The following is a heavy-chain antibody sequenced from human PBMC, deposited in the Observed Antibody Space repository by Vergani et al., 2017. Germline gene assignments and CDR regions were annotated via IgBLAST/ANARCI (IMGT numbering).Heavy chain of an antibody. CDR1: GCTFSSYG. D-gene: IGHD3-22*01. J-gene: IGHJ4*02. Sequence: QVQLVESGGGVVQPGRSLRLSCAASGCTFSSYGMHWVRQAPGKGLEWVAVIWYDGSNKYYADSVKGRFTISRDNSKNTLYLQMNSLRAEDTAVYYCARGFYDSSGYGPDYWGQGTLVTVSS. V-gene: IGHV3-33*01. CDR2: IWYDGSNK. CDR3: ARGFYDSSGYGPDY.